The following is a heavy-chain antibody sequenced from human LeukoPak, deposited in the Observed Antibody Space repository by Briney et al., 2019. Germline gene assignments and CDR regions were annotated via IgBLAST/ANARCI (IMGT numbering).Heavy chain of an antibody. V-gene: IGHV4-61*01. J-gene: IGHJ4*02. CDR2: IYYSGST. CDR1: GGSVSSGSYY. D-gene: IGHD6-13*01. Sequence: SETLSLTCTVSGGSVSSGSYYWSWIRQPPGKGLDWIGYIYYSGSTNYNPSLKSRVTISVDTSKNQFSLKLSSVTAADTAVYYRARVGSSSWHYYFDYWGQGTLVTVSS. CDR3: ARVGSSSWHYYFDY.